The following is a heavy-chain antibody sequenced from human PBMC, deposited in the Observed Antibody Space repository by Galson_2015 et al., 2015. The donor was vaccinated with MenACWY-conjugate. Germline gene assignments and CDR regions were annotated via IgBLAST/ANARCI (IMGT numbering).Heavy chain of an antibody. D-gene: IGHD2-2*01. CDR1: GYDFSDFW. CDR2: IYPGDFDT. J-gene: IGHJ4*02. V-gene: IGHV5-51*01. Sequence: QSGAEVKKPGESLKMSCQGSGYDFSDFWIGWVRQMPGKGLEWMGIIYPGDFDTRYSPSFQGQVTVSAEQATSADYLQWNNLKASDTAMYYCARGGRGPAASFHYWGQGTLVTVSS. CDR3: ARGGRGPAASFHY.